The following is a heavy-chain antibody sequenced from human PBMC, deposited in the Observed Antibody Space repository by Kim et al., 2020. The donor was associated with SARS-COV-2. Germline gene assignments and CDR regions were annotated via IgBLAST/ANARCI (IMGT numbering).Heavy chain of an antibody. Sequence: GGSLRLSCAASGFSLSDYTVYWVRQAPGKGLEWVALISYDGSNKYYADSVKGRFTISRDNSQNTLYLQMNSLRAEDTAVYYCARDFYSSKWYYYGMDVWGQGTTVTVSS. D-gene: IGHD6-19*01. CDR1: GFSLSDYT. CDR3: ARDFYSSKWYYYGMDV. J-gene: IGHJ6*02. CDR2: ISYDGSNK. V-gene: IGHV3-30*04.